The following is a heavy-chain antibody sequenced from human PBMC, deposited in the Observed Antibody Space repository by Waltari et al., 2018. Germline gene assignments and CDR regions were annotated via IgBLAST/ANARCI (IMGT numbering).Heavy chain of an antibody. D-gene: IGHD3-22*01. Sequence: QVQLQEAGPGLVNPSETLSLTCTVSGGSLSDYYWSWIRQPPGKGLEWIVYIYYSGSTNYNPSLKSRVTISVDTSKNQFSLKLSSVTAADTAVYYCARCSGYLDAFDIWGQGTMVTVSS. CDR3: ARCSGYLDAFDI. V-gene: IGHV4-59*01. CDR2: IYYSGST. J-gene: IGHJ3*02. CDR1: GGSLSDYY.